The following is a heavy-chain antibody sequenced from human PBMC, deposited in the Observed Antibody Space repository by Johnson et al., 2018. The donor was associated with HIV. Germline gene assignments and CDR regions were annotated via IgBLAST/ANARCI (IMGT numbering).Heavy chain of an antibody. Sequence: VQLVESGGGVVRPGRSLRLSCAASGFTFDDYAMHWVRQAPGKGLEWVSGISWNSGSIGYADSVTGRFTISRDNSKNTLYLQMNSLRAEDTAVYYCARFRSSNWFDAFDIWGQGTMVTVSA. CDR1: GFTFDDYA. CDR2: ISWNSGSI. D-gene: IGHD6-13*01. J-gene: IGHJ3*02. V-gene: IGHV3-9*01. CDR3: ARFRSSNWFDAFDI.